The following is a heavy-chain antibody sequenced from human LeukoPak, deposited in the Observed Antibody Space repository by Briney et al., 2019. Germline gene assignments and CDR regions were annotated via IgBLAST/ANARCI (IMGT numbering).Heavy chain of an antibody. D-gene: IGHD4-11*01. CDR2: IYYSEST. V-gene: IGHV4-39*07. CDR3: ARSQTTVTTLWFDY. Sequence: TSETLSLTCTVSGGSISSSSYYWGWIRQPPGKGLEWIGNIYYSESTYYNPSLKSRVTISVDTSKNQFSLKLSSVTAADTAVYYCARSQTTVTTLWFDYWGQGTLVTVSS. J-gene: IGHJ4*02. CDR1: GGSISSSSYY.